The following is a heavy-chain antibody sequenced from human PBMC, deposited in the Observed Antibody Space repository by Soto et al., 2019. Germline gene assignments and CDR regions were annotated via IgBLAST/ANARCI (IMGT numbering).Heavy chain of an antibody. J-gene: IGHJ5*02. CDR1: GYTFSNYF. CDR3: ARVPDYGDYVDFWFDP. CDR2: IIPIFGTA. Sequence: ASVKVSCKASGYTFSNYFMHWVRQAPGQGLEWMGGIIPIFGTANYAQKFQGRVTITADESTSTAYMELSSLRSEDTAVYYCARVPDYGDYVDFWFDPWGQGTLVTVSS. V-gene: IGHV1-69*13. D-gene: IGHD4-17*01.